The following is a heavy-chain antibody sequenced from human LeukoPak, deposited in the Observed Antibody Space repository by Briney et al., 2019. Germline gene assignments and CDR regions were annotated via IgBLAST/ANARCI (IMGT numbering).Heavy chain of an antibody. J-gene: IGHJ4*02. Sequence: GGSLRLSCAASGFTVSTNYMSWVRQAPGKGLEWVSLIYSSGTTYYADSVKGRYTISRDNSKNSLYLQMTSLRAEDTAVYYCARVGGVPAAHFDYWGQGTLVTVSS. V-gene: IGHV3-53*01. CDR2: IYSSGTT. CDR3: ARVGGVPAAHFDY. CDR1: GFTVSTNY. D-gene: IGHD2-2*01.